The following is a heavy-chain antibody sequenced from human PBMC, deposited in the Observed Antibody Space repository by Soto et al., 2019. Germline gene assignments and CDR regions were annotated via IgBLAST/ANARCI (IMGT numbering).Heavy chain of an antibody. CDR2: ISGSGGNT. D-gene: IGHD2-21*01. Sequence: ASLKVSCKASVYTFTTYGTSGGRQALGQGLELMGWISGSGGNTKHAQKLKGRVTLTTDTSTKTAHMELRRLRFDDTAVYYCARIGPPWGDNYHYYGMDVWGQGTTVTVS. CDR3: ARIGPPWGDNYHYYGMDV. V-gene: IGHV1-18*01. CDR1: VYTFTTYG. J-gene: IGHJ6*02.